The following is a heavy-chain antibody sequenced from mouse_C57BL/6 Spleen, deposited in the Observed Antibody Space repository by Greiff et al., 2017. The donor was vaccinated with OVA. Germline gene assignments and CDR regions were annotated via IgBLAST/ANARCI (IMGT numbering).Heavy chain of an antibody. Sequence: QVQLQQSGAELVKPGASVKISCKASGYAFSSYWMNWVKQRPGKGLEWIGQIYPGDGDTNYNGKFKGKATLTADKSSSTAYMQLSSLTSEDSAVYFCARKALAYYAMDYWGQGTSVTVSS. CDR3: ARKALAYYAMDY. J-gene: IGHJ4*01. CDR2: IYPGDGDT. V-gene: IGHV1-80*01. CDR1: GYAFSSYW.